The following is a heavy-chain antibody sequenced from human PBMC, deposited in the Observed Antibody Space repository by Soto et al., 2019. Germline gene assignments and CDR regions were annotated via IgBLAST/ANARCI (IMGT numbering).Heavy chain of an antibody. CDR2: ITSYNSQT. CDR1: GYTFSSFS. D-gene: IGHD1-20*01. Sequence: QVQLVQSGAEVKKPGASVKVSCKASGYTFSSFSISWVRQAPGQGLEWLGWITSYNSQTRYAQKLQGRATLTTDTSTNTAYMELRSLKFDDTAVYYCARGSDRCNWNDPWDYWGQGTLVTVSS. V-gene: IGHV1-18*01. CDR3: ARGSDRCNWNDPWDY. J-gene: IGHJ4*02.